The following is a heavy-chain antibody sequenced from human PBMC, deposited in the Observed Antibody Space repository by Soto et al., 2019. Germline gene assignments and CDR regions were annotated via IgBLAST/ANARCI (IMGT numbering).Heavy chain of an antibody. CDR1: GFTFSSYG. CDR2: IWYDGSKK. J-gene: IGHJ6*02. CDR3: AGVRLLWFGELLSLLAGMDV. V-gene: IGHV3-33*01. D-gene: IGHD3-10*01. Sequence: GGSLRLSCAASGFTFSSYGMHWVRQAPGKGLEWVAVIWYDGSKKYYADSVKGRFTISRDNSKNTLYLQMNSLRAEDTAVYYCAGVRLLWFGELLSLLAGMDVWGQGTTVTVSS.